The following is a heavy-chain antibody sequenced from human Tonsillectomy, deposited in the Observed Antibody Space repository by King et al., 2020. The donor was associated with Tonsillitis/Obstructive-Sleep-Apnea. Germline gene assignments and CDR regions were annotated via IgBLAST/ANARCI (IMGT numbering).Heavy chain of an antibody. CDR3: AHGYDFWSGYGYYFDY. CDR2: IYWDDDK. D-gene: IGHD3-3*01. CDR1: GFSLSTSGVH. Sequence: TLKESGPTLVKHTQTLTLTCTFSGFSLSTSGVHVGWIRQPPGKALEWLALIYWDDDKRYSPSLKSRLTITKDTSKNQVLLTMTNMDPVDTATYFCAHGYDFWSGYGYYFDYWGQGTLVTVSS. J-gene: IGHJ4*02. V-gene: IGHV2-5*02.